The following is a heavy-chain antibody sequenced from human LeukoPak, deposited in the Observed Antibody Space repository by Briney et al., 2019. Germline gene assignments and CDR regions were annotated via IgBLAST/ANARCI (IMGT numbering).Heavy chain of an antibody. Sequence: PGGSLRLSCAASGFTFDDYAMHWVRQAPGKGLEWVSLISGDGGSTYCADSVKGRFTISRDNSKNSLYLQMNSLRTEDTALYYCAKPNQGGYCSGGSCYDDWGQGTLVTVSS. D-gene: IGHD2-15*01. V-gene: IGHV3-43*02. J-gene: IGHJ4*02. CDR3: AKPNQGGYCSGGSCYDD. CDR2: ISGDGGST. CDR1: GFTFDDYA.